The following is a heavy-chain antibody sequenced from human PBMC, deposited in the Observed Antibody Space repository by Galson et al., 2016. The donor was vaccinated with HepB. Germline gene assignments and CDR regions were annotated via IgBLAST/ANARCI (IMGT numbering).Heavy chain of an antibody. CDR3: ARVVTTYYYYYMDV. CDR2: IYHSGTT. V-gene: IGHV4-30-2*01. Sequence: TLSLTCAVSRGSISSGGYSWSWVRQPPGKGLEWIGYIYHSGTTYYNPSLKSRVTISVDKSKNQFSLKLTSVTAADTAVYYCARVVTTYYYYYMDVWGKGTTVTVSS. J-gene: IGHJ6*03. CDR1: RGSISSGGYS. D-gene: IGHD4-17*01.